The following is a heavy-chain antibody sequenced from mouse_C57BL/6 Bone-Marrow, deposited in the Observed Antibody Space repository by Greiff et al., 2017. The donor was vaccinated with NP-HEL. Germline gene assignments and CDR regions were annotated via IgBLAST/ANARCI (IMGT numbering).Heavy chain of an antibody. V-gene: IGHV5-9-1*02. CDR3: TREYYGSSYPYFDY. J-gene: IGHJ2*01. CDR2: ISRGGDYI. D-gene: IGHD1-1*01. CDR1: GFTFSSYA. Sequence: EVQLVESGEGLVKPGGSLKLSCAASGFTFSSYAMSWVRQTPEKRLEWVAYISRGGDYIYYADTVKGRFTISRDNARNTLYLQMSSLKSEDTAMYYCTREYYGSSYPYFDYWGQGTTLTVSS.